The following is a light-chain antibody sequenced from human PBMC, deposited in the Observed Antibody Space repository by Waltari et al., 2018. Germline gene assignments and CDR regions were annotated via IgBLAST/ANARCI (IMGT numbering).Light chain of an antibody. Sequence: DIQMTQSPSSLSASVGDRVTITCRASQTISRYLNWYQQKLGKAPNLLIYAASSLQSGVPSRFSGSGSGSDFTLIITSLQPEDYATYYCQQSYSFTRTFGQGTKVEIK. J-gene: IGKJ1*01. V-gene: IGKV1-39*01. CDR3: QQSYSFTRT. CDR1: QTISRY. CDR2: AAS.